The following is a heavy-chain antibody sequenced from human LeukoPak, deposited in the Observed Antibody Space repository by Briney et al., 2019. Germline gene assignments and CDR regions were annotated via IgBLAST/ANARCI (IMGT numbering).Heavy chain of an antibody. V-gene: IGHV3-9*01. D-gene: IGHD6-13*01. CDR3: ARAFYSSSWAPLDF. CDR2: ISWNSGSI. Sequence: GGSLRLSCAASGFTFDDYAMHWVRQAPGKGLEWVSGISWNSGSIGYADSVKGRFTISRDNAKNSLFLHMNSLRSEDTAVYYCARAFYSSSWAPLDFWGQGTLLTVSS. CDR1: GFTFDDYA. J-gene: IGHJ4*02.